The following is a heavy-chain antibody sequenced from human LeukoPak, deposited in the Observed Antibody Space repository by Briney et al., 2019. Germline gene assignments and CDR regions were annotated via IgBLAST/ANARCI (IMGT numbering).Heavy chain of an antibody. Sequence: PSQTLSLTCTVSGGSISSGGYYWSWIRQHPGKGLEWIGYIYYSGSTYYNPSLKSRVTISVDTSKNQFSLKLSSATAADTAVYYCARRIAGGVYSGSGDAFDIWGQGTMVTVSS. CDR3: ARRIAGGVYSGSGDAFDI. D-gene: IGHD1-26*01. J-gene: IGHJ3*02. CDR2: IYYSGST. V-gene: IGHV4-31*03. CDR1: GGSISSGGYY.